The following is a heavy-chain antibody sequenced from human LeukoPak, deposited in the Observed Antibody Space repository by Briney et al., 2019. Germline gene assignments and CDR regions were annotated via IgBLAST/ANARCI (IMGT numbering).Heavy chain of an antibody. V-gene: IGHV3-30*02. CDR1: GFTFSSYG. CDR3: ARDLGSGWYSAFDY. Sequence: GGSLRLSCAASGFTFSSYGMHWVRQAPGKGLEWVAFIRYDGSNKYYADSVKGRFTISRDNSKNTLYLQMNSLRAEDTAVYYCARDLGSGWYSAFDYWGQGTLVTVSS. J-gene: IGHJ4*02. CDR2: IRYDGSNK. D-gene: IGHD6-19*01.